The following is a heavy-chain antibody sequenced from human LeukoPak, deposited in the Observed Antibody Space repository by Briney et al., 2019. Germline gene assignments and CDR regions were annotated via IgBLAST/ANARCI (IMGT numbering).Heavy chain of an antibody. Sequence: GGSLRLSCVASGFIFSTYAMNWVRQAPGKGLEWVSNLCCSDINTYYADSVKGRFTISRDISKNTLYLQMNSLRAEDSALYYCARGGRGSAAVVAPRSFDIRGQGTMVTVSS. CDR3: ARGGRGSAAVVAPRSFDI. CDR1: GFIFSTYA. J-gene: IGHJ3*02. CDR2: LCCSDINT. V-gene: IGHV3-23*01. D-gene: IGHD3-22*01.